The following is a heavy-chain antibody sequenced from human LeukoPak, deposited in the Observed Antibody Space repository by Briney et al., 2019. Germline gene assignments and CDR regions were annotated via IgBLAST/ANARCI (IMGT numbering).Heavy chain of an antibody. J-gene: IGHJ5*02. CDR2: IKLDGSEE. D-gene: IGHD2-21*01. CDR3: ARGLSNGDSPDNWFGP. CDR1: GFTFTSHW. V-gene: IGHV3-7*04. Sequence: PGGSLRLSCVASGFTFTSHWMNWVRQAPGKGLEWVANIKLDGSEEKYVDSVKGRFTISRDNDKNSLDLQMNSLRVEDTAVYYCARGLSNGDSPDNWFGPWGQGTLVTVSS.